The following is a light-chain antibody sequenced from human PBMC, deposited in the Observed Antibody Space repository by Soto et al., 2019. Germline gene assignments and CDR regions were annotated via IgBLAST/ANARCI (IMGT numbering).Light chain of an antibody. V-gene: IGKV1-9*01. CDR3: QQLNSYLPIT. CDR2: AAS. Sequence: IQLTQSPSSLSASVGDRVTITCRASQGISSYLAWYQQKPGKAPKLLIYAASTLQSGVPSRFSGSGSGTEFTLTISSLQPEYFATYYCQQLNSYLPITFGQGTRLEIK. CDR1: QGISSY. J-gene: IGKJ5*01.